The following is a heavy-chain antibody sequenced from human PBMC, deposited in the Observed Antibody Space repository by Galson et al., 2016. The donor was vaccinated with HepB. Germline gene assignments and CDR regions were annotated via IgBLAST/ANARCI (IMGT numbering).Heavy chain of an antibody. CDR1: GYSYTTSW. V-gene: IGHV5-51*01. CDR3: AGGHYGSGSFYLFDY. D-gene: IGHD3-10*01. Sequence: QSGAEVKKPGESLKVSCKGSGYSYTTSWIAWVRQMPGQGLEWMGVIYPGDSDTRYSPSFEGQVTISVDKSISTAYLQWSSLKASDTAMYYCAGGHYGSGSFYLFDYWGQGTLVTVSS. CDR2: IYPGDSDT. J-gene: IGHJ4*02.